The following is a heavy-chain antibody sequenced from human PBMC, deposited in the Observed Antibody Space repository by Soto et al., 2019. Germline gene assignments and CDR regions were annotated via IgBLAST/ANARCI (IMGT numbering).Heavy chain of an antibody. CDR2: IYSGGST. D-gene: IGHD2-15*01. J-gene: IGHJ4*02. CDR1: GFTVSSNY. V-gene: IGHV3-53*01. CDR3: AREGCSGGSCSFDY. Sequence: EVQLVESGGGLIQPGGSLRLSCAASGFTVSSNYMSWVRQAPGKGLEWVSVIYSGGSTYYADSVKGRFTISRDNSKNTLYRQMNSLRAEDTAVYYCAREGCSGGSCSFDYWGQGTLVTVSS.